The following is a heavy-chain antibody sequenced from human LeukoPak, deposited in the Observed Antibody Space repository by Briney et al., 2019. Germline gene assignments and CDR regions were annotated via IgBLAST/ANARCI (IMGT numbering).Heavy chain of an antibody. V-gene: IGHV4-39*07. Sequence: PSETLSLTCTVSGGSISSSSYYWSWIRQPPGKGLEWIGEINHSGSTNYNPSLKSRVTISVDTSKNQFSLKLSSVTAADTAVYYCARGSIAVAGTYRVYAFDIWGQGTMVTVSS. J-gene: IGHJ3*02. D-gene: IGHD6-19*01. CDR2: INHSGST. CDR1: GGSISSSSYY. CDR3: ARGSIAVAGTYRVYAFDI.